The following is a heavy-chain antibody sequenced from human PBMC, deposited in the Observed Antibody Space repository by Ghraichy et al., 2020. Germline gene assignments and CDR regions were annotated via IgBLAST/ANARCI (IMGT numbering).Heavy chain of an antibody. Sequence: GGSLRLSCAASGFTFSSYAMHWVRQAPGKGLEWVAVISYDGSNKYYADSVKGRFTISRDNSKNTLYLQMNSLRAEDTAVYYCARDSGGDGLTPAFDYWGQGTLVTVSS. CDR1: GFTFSSYA. V-gene: IGHV3-30*04. J-gene: IGHJ4*02. D-gene: IGHD3-16*01. CDR3: ARDSGGDGLTPAFDY. CDR2: ISYDGSNK.